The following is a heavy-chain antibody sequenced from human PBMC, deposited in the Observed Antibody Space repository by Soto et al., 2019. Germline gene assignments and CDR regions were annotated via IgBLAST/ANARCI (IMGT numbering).Heavy chain of an antibody. J-gene: IGHJ4*02. CDR1: GYGFTTYG. V-gene: IGHV1-18*01. D-gene: IGHD1-1*01. Sequence: QVHLVQSGAEVKKPGASVKVSCKGSGYGFTTYGITWVRQAPGQGLEWMAWVSAHNGNTNYAQKVQGRVTVTRDTSTSTAYMGLRSLSYDDTAVYHCARGRYGDYWGQGALVTVSS. CDR2: VSAHNGNT. CDR3: ARGRYGDY.